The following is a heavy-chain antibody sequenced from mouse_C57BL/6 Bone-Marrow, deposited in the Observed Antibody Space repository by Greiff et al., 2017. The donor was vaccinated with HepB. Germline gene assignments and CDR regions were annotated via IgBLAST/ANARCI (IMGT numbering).Heavy chain of an antibody. V-gene: IGHV14-4*01. Sequence: DVKLQESGAELVRPGASVKLSCTASGFNIKDDYMHWVKQRPEQGLEWIGWIDPENGDTEYASKFQGKATITADTSSNTAYLQLSSLTSEDTAVYYCTTSYGNYDYWGQGTTLTVSS. CDR1: GFNIKDDY. CDR3: TTSYGNYDY. D-gene: IGHD2-1*01. CDR2: IDPENGDT. J-gene: IGHJ2*01.